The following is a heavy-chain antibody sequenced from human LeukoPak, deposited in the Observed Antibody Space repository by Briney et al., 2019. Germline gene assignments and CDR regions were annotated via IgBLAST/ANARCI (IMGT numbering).Heavy chain of an antibody. V-gene: IGHV1-69*04. CDR3: ARVGCSSVGCYYYHMDV. CDR1: GGTFNSYS. CDR2: IIPMLGIA. D-gene: IGHD6-19*01. J-gene: IGHJ6*03. Sequence: SVKVSCKASGGTFNSYSISWVRQAPGQGLEWMGRIIPMLGIANYARKFQGRVTITADRSTSTAYMDVSSLRSEDTAVYYCARVGCSSVGCYYYHMDVWGKGTTVTVSS.